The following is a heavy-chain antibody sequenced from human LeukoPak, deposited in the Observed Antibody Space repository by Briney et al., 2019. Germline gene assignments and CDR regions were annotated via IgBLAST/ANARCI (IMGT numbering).Heavy chain of an antibody. CDR3: AKDEWELPYYFPY. CDR2: ISVYNGNT. D-gene: IGHD1-26*01. Sequence: ASVRVSCKASGYTFATDGISGVGQAPGQGLEGMGWISVYNGNTSYAQKFQGRVTMTTDTSTSTAYMELRGLRPDDTALYYCAKDEWELPYYFPYWGQGTQVTVSS. CDR1: GYTFATDG. J-gene: IGHJ4*02. V-gene: IGHV1-18*01.